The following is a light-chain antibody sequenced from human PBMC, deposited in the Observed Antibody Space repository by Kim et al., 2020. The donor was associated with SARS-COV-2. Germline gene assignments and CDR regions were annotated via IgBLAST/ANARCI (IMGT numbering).Light chain of an antibody. Sequence: QSITISCTGTSSDVGGYNYVSWYQQHPGKAPKVIIFDVSKRPSGVSNRFSGSKSGNTASLTISGLQAEDEGDYYCSSYTSSSTRVFGTGTKVTVL. CDR1: SSDVGGYNY. J-gene: IGLJ1*01. CDR2: DVS. V-gene: IGLV2-14*03. CDR3: SSYTSSSTRV.